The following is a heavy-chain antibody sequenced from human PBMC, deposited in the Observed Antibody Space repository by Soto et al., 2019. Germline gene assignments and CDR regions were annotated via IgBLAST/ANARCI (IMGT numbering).Heavy chain of an antibody. CDR1: GYTFTAYY. CDR3: ARNMDYYYGPGSGNGHGV. J-gene: IGHJ6*02. Sequence: QVQLVQSGAEVKEPGDSVRVSCEASGYTFTAYYIHWVRQAPGQGLEWMGWINPKFGDTTYAQDFQGRLTLTRDMSISTVYMDWSRLNSGDTAIYYCARNMDYYYGPGSGNGHGVWGPGTTGNVFS. D-gene: IGHD3-10*01. V-gene: IGHV1-2*02. CDR2: INPKFGDT.